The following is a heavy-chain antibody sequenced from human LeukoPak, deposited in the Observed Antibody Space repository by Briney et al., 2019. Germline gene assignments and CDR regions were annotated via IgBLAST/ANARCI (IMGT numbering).Heavy chain of an antibody. CDR2: IHPNSGGT. J-gene: IGHJ4*02. Sequence: ASVKLSCKASGCTFTDYYMNWVRQAPGQGLEWMGWIHPNSGGTNYAQKFQGRVTMTRDTSISTAYMELSRLTFDDTAVYYCGRKSAARKTSEFDYWGQGTLVTVSS. V-gene: IGHV1-2*02. CDR3: GRKSAARKTSEFDY. CDR1: GCTFTDYY. D-gene: IGHD6-6*01.